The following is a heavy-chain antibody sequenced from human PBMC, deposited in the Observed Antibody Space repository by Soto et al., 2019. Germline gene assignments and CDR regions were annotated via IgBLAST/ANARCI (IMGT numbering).Heavy chain of an antibody. CDR3: ARTQDYGGYSRQFDY. Sequence: QVQLQQGGAGLLKPSETLSLTCAVYGGSFSGFYWTWIRQPPGKGLEWIGEINHSGSTNYNPSLKSRVTISVDTSKNQFSLKLSSVSAADTAVYSCARTQDYGGYSRQFDYCGQGTLVTVSS. V-gene: IGHV4-34*02. J-gene: IGHJ4*02. CDR2: INHSGST. D-gene: IGHD4-17*01. CDR1: GGSFSGFY.